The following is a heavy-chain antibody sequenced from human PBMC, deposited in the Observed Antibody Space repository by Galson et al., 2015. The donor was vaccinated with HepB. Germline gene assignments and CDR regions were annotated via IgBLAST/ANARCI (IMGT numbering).Heavy chain of an antibody. CDR1: GYTFTSYG. CDR3: ARGGGYDFWSGYLWGDEPWFDP. D-gene: IGHD3-3*01. J-gene: IGHJ5*02. CDR2: ISAYNGNT. V-gene: IGHV1-18*04. Sequence: SVKVSCKASGYTFTSYGISWVRQAPGQGLEWMRWISAYNGNTNYAQKLQGRVTMTTDTSTSTAYMELRSLRSDDTAVYYCARGGGYDFWSGYLWGDEPWFDPWGQGTLVTVSS.